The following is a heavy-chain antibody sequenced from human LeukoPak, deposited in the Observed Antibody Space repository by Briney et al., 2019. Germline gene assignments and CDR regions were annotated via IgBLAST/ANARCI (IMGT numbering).Heavy chain of an antibody. J-gene: IGHJ4*02. D-gene: IGHD4-17*01. CDR1: GFTFSSFG. V-gene: IGHV3-33*01. CDR3: ARDYGDCVRLDY. Sequence: PGGSLRLSCAASGFTFSSFGMHWVRQAPGKGLEWVAVIWYDGSNKYYADSVKGRFTISRDNSENTLYLQMNSLRAEDTAVYYCARDYGDCVRLDYWGQGTLVTVSS. CDR2: IWYDGSNK.